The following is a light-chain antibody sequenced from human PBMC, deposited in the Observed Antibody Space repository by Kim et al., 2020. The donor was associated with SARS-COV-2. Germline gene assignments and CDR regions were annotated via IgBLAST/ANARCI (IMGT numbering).Light chain of an antibody. Sequence: SYELTQPPSVSVSPGQTASITCSGDKLGDKYACWYQQKPGQSPVLVIYQDSKRPSGIPERFSGSNSGNTATLTISGTQAMDEADYYCQPWDRSTYVFGTG. V-gene: IGLV3-1*01. CDR3: QPWDRSTYV. CDR2: QDS. J-gene: IGLJ1*01. CDR1: KLGDKY.